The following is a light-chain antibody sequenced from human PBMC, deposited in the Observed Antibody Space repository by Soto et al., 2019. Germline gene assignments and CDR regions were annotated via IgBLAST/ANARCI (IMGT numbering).Light chain of an antibody. CDR3: QQYNSYSRT. J-gene: IGKJ1*01. Sequence: DIQTTQSPSTLSASVGDRVTITCRASQSISSWLAWYQQKPGKAPKLLIYDASSLESGVPSRFSGSGSGTEFTLTISSLQPDDFATYYCQQYNSYSRTFGQGTKVDI. CDR2: DAS. CDR1: QSISSW. V-gene: IGKV1-5*01.